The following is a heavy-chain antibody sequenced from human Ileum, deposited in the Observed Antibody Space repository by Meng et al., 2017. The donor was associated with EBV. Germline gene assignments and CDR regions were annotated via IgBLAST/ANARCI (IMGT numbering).Heavy chain of an antibody. CDR3: ARVRVIPAAIGFDY. CDR1: GGPISGSDW. CDR2: IYRGGGT. D-gene: IGHD2-2*02. V-gene: IGHV4-4*02. Sequence: QEAGPGLVKPWGTLSLTFAVSGGPISGSDWWSWVRQPPGKGLEWIGEIYRGGGTNYNASLKSRVTISVDTSKNHFSLKLNSVTAADTAVYYCARVRVIPAAIGFDYWGQGTLVTVSS. J-gene: IGHJ4*02.